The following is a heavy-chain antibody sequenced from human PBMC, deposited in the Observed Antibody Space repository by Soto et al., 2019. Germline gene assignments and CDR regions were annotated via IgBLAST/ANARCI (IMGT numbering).Heavy chain of an antibody. J-gene: IGHJ6*02. V-gene: IGHV1-2*02. CDR2: INPNSGGT. CDR1: GYTFTDYY. D-gene: IGHD2-8*01. CDR3: ARDVTRTQSCTNGVCYYHYYDMDV. Sequence: GASVKVSCKASGYTFTDYYVHWVRQAPGQGLEWMGWINPNSGGTKTAQKFQGRVTVTRDTSISTAYMDLSRLRSDDTAVYYCARDVTRTQSCTNGVCYYHYYDMDVWGQGTTVTVS.